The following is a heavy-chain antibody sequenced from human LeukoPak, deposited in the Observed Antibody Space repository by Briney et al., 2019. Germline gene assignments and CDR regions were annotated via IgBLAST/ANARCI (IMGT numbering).Heavy chain of an antibody. V-gene: IGHV4-4*07. Sequence: SETVSLTCTVSGGSISSYYWSWIRQPAGKGLEWIGRIYTSGSTNYNPSLKSRVTMSVDTSKNQFSLKLSSVTAADTAVYYCARVYPTGYCSGGSCNAEFDPWGQGTLVTVSS. J-gene: IGHJ5*02. CDR1: GGSISSYY. CDR3: ARVYPTGYCSGGSCNAEFDP. CDR2: IYTSGST. D-gene: IGHD2-15*01.